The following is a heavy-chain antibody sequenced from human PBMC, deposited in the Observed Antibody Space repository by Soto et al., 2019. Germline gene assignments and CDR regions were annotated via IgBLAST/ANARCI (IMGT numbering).Heavy chain of an antibody. V-gene: IGHV1-18*01. CDR2: ISAYNGNT. Sequence: AASVKVSCKASGYTFTSYGISWVRQAPGQGLEWMGWISAYNGNTNYAQKLQGRVTMTTDTSTSTAYMELRSLRSDDTAVYYCARGFRYYDSSGPLDYWGQGTLVTVSS. D-gene: IGHD3-22*01. CDR3: ARGFRYYDSSGPLDY. J-gene: IGHJ4*02. CDR1: GYTFTSYG.